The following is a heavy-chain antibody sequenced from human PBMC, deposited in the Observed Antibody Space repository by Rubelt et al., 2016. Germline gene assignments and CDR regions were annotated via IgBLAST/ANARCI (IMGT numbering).Heavy chain of an antibody. CDR2: ISHDGNYY. Sequence: QVQLVESGGGLVQPGGSLRLSCAASGFTFRTYAMHWVRQAPGKGLEWVAVISHDGNYYQHADSVKGRFTLSRDNAKNSRYLEMNSLGAEDTAVYYCARGPFTVINLWGQGTLVTVSS. V-gene: IGHV3-30*04. D-gene: IGHD2-21*01. CDR1: GFTFRTYA. J-gene: IGHJ5*02. CDR3: ARGPFTVINL.